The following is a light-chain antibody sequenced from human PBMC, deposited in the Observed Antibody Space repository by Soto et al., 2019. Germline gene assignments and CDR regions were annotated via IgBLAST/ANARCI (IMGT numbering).Light chain of an antibody. V-gene: IGKV1-33*01. CDR2: DAS. CDR1: QDISKY. J-gene: IGKJ4*01. CDR3: QQYDNLTLT. Sequence: DIQMTQSPSSLSASVGDRVTITCQASQDISKYLNWYQQKPRKAPKLLIYDASNLETGVPSRFSGGGSGTHFTLTISSLQPEDIATYFWQQYDNLTLTFGGGTKVDIX.